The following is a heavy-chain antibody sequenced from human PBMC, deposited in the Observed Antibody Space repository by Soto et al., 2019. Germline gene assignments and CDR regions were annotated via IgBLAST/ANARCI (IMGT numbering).Heavy chain of an antibody. Sequence: QVQLQESGPGLVKPSQTLSLTCTVSGGSISSGGYYWSWLRQHPGQGLEWIGYIYYSGSTYDNPSLKSRVTIAVDTSKNQFSLKLSSVTAADTEVYYCARHNYDSSGTAVDVWGQGTTVTVSS. D-gene: IGHD3-22*01. CDR3: ARHNYDSSGTAVDV. V-gene: IGHV4-31*03. CDR1: GGSISSGGYY. J-gene: IGHJ6*02. CDR2: IYYSGST.